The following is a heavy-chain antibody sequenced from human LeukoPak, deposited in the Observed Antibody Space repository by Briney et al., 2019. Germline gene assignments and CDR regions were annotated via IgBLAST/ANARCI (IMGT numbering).Heavy chain of an antibody. CDR2: INHSGST. D-gene: IGHD2-2*01. CDR3: AMAIFGTRWGPFYVDY. Sequence: SETLSLTCAVYGGSFSGYYWSWIRQPPGKGLEWIGEINHSGSTNYNPSLKSRVTISVDTSKNRFSLKLNSVTAADTAVYYCAMAIFGTRWGPFYVDYWGQGNLVTVSS. J-gene: IGHJ4*02. V-gene: IGHV4-34*01. CDR1: GGSFSGYY.